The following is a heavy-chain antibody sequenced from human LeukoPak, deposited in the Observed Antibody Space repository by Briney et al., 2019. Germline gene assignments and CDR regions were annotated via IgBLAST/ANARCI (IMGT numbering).Heavy chain of an antibody. J-gene: IGHJ4*02. CDR2: INHDGSEK. CDR1: GFTFSNSW. D-gene: IGHD3-10*01. CDR3: ARGTALPGVDY. Sequence: GGSLRLSCAASGFTFSNSWMTWFRQAPGRLEWVANINHDGSEKNYVDSVEGRFTITRDNTKKSLYLQMNSLGAEDTAVYYCARGTALPGVDYWGQGTLVIVSS. V-gene: IGHV3-7*01.